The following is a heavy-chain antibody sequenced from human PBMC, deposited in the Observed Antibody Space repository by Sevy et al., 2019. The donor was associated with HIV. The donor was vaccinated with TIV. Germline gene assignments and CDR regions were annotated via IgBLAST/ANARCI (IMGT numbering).Heavy chain of an antibody. J-gene: IGHJ3*02. V-gene: IGHV4-59*08. CDR1: GGSINSEH. CDR2: VYYTGGT. CDR3: ARRNDFDI. Sequence: SETLSLTCTVSGGSINSEHWNWIRQPPGKGLEWIGYVYYTGGTNYNPSLKNRVTISVDRTKNQFSLKLTSVTAADTAVYYCARRNDFDIWGQGTMVTVSS.